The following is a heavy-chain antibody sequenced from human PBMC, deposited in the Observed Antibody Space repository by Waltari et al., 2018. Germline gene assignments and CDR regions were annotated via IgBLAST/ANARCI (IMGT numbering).Heavy chain of an antibody. Sequence: QIQLVQSGAEVKKPGASVKVSCKASGYTFTSYAMHWVRQAPGQGLEWMGWINAENGNTKYSQKFQGRVTITRDTAASTAYMELSSLRSEDTSVYYCARGYSSTWYVWIYGMDVWGQGTTVTVSS. D-gene: IGHD6-13*01. V-gene: IGHV1-3*01. J-gene: IGHJ6*02. CDR2: INAENGNT. CDR1: GYTFTSYA. CDR3: ARGYSSTWYVWIYGMDV.